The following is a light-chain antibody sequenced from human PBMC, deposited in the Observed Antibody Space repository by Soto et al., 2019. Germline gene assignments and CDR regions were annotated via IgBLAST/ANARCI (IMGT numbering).Light chain of an antibody. Sequence: EIVMTQSPATLSVSPGERATLSCRASQSVSSNLAWYQQKPGQAPRLLIYGASTRATGIPARFSGSRSGTEFTLTISSLQSEDFADYYCQQYNNWPYTLGQGTKLEIK. V-gene: IGKV3-15*01. CDR1: QSVSSN. J-gene: IGKJ2*01. CDR2: GAS. CDR3: QQYNNWPYT.